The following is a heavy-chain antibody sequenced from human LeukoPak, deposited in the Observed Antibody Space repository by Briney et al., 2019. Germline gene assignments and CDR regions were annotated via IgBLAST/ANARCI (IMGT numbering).Heavy chain of an antibody. CDR1: GFTFDNYA. Sequence: PGRSLRLSCAASGFTFDNYAMHWVRQAPGKGLEWLSFISWNSGYIGYADSVKGRFTISRDNAKKSLDLQMNSLRAEDTAFYYCAKVRGTYSSGYFFDYWGQGTLVTVSS. CDR2: ISWNSGYI. J-gene: IGHJ4*02. V-gene: IGHV3-9*01. D-gene: IGHD6-19*01. CDR3: AKVRGTYSSGYFFDY.